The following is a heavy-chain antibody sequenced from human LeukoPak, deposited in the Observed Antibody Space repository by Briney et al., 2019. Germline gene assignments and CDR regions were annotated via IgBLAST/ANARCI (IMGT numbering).Heavy chain of an antibody. CDR3: AKGYSSGYYGIFDY. CDR2: ITGNGVNT. D-gene: IGHD6-25*01. J-gene: IGHJ4*02. Sequence: GGSLRLSCAASGFTFSSNAMSWVRQAPGKGLEWVSGITGNGVNTYYADSVKGRFAISRDNSKNTLYLQMNSLRADDTAIFFCAKGYSSGYYGIFDYWGQGTLVTVSS. CDR1: GFTFSSNA. V-gene: IGHV3-23*01.